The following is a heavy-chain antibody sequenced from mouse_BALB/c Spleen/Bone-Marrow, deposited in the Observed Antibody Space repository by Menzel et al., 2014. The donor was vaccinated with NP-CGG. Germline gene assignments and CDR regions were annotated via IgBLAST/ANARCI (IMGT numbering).Heavy chain of an antibody. CDR3: ARRYDSRYGPVAY. J-gene: IGHJ3*01. CDR1: GFTFSNYT. D-gene: IGHD1-1*01. V-gene: IGHV5-12-2*01. Sequence: EVQLVESGGGLVQPGGSLKLSCAASGFTFSNYTMSWIRQTPEKRLEWVAYISSGGGTTYYPDTVKGRFTISRDNAKNTLYLQMSSLKSEDSAMYSCARRYDSRYGPVAYWGQGTLGTVSA. CDR2: ISSGGGTT.